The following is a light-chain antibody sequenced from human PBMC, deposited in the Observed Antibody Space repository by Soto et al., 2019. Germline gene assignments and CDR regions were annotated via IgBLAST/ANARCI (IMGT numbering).Light chain of an antibody. J-gene: IGLJ2*01. Sequence: VVTQPPSVSGAPGQRVTISCTGSNSNIGAGFGVQWYQQFPRTAPRLLIYSNTNRPSGVPDRFSASKSGTSASLAITGLRAEDEADYYCQSFDINVLALIFGVGTKVTVL. CDR1: NSNIGAGFG. CDR2: SNT. CDR3: QSFDINVLALI. V-gene: IGLV1-40*01.